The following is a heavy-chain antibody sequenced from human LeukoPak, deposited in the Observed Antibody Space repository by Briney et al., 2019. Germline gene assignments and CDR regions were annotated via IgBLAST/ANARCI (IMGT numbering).Heavy chain of an antibody. Sequence: SETLSLTCAVSGYSISRGYYWALIRQPPGKGLEWIGTVYHTGSTYYNPSLDSRVTISVDASKNEFSLNLKSVTAADTAVYYCARAGWIITSGIDYWGQGALVTVSS. CDR1: GYSISRGYY. J-gene: IGHJ4*02. CDR2: VYHTGST. V-gene: IGHV4-38-2*01. CDR3: ARAGWIITSGIDY. D-gene: IGHD3-10*01.